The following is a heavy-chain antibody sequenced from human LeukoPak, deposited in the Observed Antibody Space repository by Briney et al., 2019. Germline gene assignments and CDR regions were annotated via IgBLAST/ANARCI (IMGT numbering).Heavy chain of an antibody. V-gene: IGHV1-69*13. CDR3: AREIAARHDAFDI. D-gene: IGHD6-6*01. CDR1: GGAFSSYA. Sequence: SVKVSCKASGGAFSSYAISWVRQAPGQGLEWMGGIIPIFGTANYAQKFQGRVTITADESTSTAYMELSSLRSEDTAVYYCAREIAARHDAFDIWGQGTMVTVSS. J-gene: IGHJ3*02. CDR2: IIPIFGTA.